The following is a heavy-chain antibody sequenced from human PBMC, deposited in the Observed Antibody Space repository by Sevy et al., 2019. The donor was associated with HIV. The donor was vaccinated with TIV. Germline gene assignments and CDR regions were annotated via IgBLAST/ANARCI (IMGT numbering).Heavy chain of an antibody. D-gene: IGHD6-6*01. V-gene: IGHV3-21*01. Sequence: GGSLRLSCAVSGFTFSNYNMKWVRQAPGKGLEWVSYISGLSNYIYYADSVKGRFSISRDNAKNSLYLQMNSLRAEDTAVYYCARGVQTYDAFDIWGQGTMVTVSS. CDR2: ISGLSNYI. CDR1: GFTFSNYN. J-gene: IGHJ3*02. CDR3: ARGVQTYDAFDI.